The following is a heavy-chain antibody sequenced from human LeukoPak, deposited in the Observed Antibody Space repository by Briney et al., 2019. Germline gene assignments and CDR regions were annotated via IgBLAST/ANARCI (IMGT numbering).Heavy chain of an antibody. Sequence: SETLSLTCAVYGGSLSGYYWSWIRQPPGKGLEWIGEINHSGSTNYNPSLKSRVTISVDTSKNQFSLKLSSVTAADTAVYYCVRSKGFDSWGQGTLVTVSS. CDR1: GGSLSGYY. CDR2: INHSGST. V-gene: IGHV4-34*01. CDR3: VRSKGFDS. J-gene: IGHJ4*02.